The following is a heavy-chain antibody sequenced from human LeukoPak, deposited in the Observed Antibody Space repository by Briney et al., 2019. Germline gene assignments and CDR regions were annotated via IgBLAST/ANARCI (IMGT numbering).Heavy chain of an antibody. CDR2: VYHSGST. V-gene: IGHV4-4*02. D-gene: IGHD6-13*01. J-gene: IGHJ5*02. Sequence: SETLSLTCAVSGDSISTNHWWSWVRQPPGQGLEWIGEVYHSGSTNYNPSLKSRVTISVDTSKNQFSLKLSSVTAADTAVYYCARDLGAAAGTPWFDPWGQGNLVTVSS. CDR1: GDSISTNHW. CDR3: ARDLGAAAGTPWFDP.